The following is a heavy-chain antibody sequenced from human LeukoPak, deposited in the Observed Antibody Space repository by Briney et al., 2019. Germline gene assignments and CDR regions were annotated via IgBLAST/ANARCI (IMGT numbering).Heavy chain of an antibody. Sequence: TGGSLRLSCAASGFTVSNNYMSWVRQAPGKGLEWVSVIYSCGSTYYADSVKGRFTISRDNSKNTLYLQMNSLRAEDTAVYYCSRYVSKARLCMTPSRWFDSLGHGTLVTV. CDR2: IYSCGST. CDR3: SRYVSKARLCMTPSRWFDS. CDR1: GFTVSNNY. D-gene: IGHD2-8*02. V-gene: IGHV3-66*01. J-gene: IGHJ5*01.